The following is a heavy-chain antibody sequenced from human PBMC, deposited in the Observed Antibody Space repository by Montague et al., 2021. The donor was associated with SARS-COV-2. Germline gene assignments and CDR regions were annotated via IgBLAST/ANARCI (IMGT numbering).Heavy chain of an antibody. Sequence: TLSLTCTVSGASVTTGHYYWSWIRQPAGKGLEWIGRVYPSGNTNYNPSLRSRVSISVDMSKNQISLKLSSVTAADTSVYYCARVRGAALYFGEVGYYGMDVWGQGTLVTVSS. J-gene: IGHJ6*02. V-gene: IGHV4-61*02. CDR1: GASVTTGHYY. CDR3: ARVRGAALYFGEVGYYGMDV. D-gene: IGHD3-10*01. CDR2: VYPSGNT.